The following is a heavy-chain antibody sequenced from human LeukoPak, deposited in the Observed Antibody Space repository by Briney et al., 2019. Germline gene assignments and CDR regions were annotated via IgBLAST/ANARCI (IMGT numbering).Heavy chain of an antibody. D-gene: IGHD6-19*01. J-gene: IGHJ4*02. CDR2: IYYSGST. CDR1: GGSISSSSYY. CDR3: AGFPGIALAAEPR. Sequence: SETLSLTCTVSGGSISSSSYYWGWIRQPPGKGLEWIGSIYYSGSTYYNPSLKSRVTISVDTSKNQFSLKLSSVTAADTAVYYCAGFPGIALAAEPRWGQGTLVTVSS. V-gene: IGHV4-39*01.